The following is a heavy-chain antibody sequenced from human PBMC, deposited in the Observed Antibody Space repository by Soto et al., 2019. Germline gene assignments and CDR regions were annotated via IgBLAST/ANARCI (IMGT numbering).Heavy chain of an antibody. CDR3: AKGFPYSVIDY. Sequence: QVQLVESGGGVVQPGRSLRLSCAASGFTFSTYGMHWVRQAPGKGLEWVAVISYDGSNKYYADSVKGRFTISRDNSKNTLYLPMSSMRAEDTAVYYCAKGFPYSVIDYWGQGTLVTVSS. CDR2: ISYDGSNK. CDR1: GFTFSTYG. D-gene: IGHD5-18*01. V-gene: IGHV3-30*18. J-gene: IGHJ4*02.